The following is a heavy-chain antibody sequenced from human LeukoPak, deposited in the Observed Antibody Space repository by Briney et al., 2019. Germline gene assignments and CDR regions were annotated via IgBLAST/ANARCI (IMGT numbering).Heavy chain of an antibody. CDR1: GGSISSYY. CDR3: ARRLPVSGTDDAFDI. V-gene: IGHV4-4*07. Sequence: KSSETLSLTCTVSGGSISSYYWSWIRQPAGRGLEWIVRIYTSGSTNYNPSLKSRVTMSVDTSKNQFSLKLSSVTAADTAVYYCARRLPVSGTDDAFDIWGQGTMVTVSS. D-gene: IGHD6-19*01. CDR2: IYTSGST. J-gene: IGHJ3*02.